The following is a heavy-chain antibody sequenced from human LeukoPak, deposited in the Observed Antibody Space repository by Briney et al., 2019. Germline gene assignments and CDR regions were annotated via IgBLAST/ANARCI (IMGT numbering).Heavy chain of an antibody. CDR3: AKDRVVGARWVPDAFDI. J-gene: IGHJ3*02. CDR2: ISYDGSNK. V-gene: IGHV3-30*18. Sequence: GRSLRLSCAASGFTFSSYGMHWVRQAPGKGLEWVAVISYDGSNKYYADSVKGRFTISRDNSKNTLYLQMNSLRAEDTAVYYCAKDRVVGARWVPDAFDIWGQGTMVTVSS. D-gene: IGHD1-26*01. CDR1: GFTFSSYG.